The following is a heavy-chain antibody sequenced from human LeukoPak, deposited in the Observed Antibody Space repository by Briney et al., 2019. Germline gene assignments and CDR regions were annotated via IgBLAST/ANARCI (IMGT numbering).Heavy chain of an antibody. CDR3: ARVRSPAAGTYSFDY. Sequence: QPGKSLRLSCAASGFIFSNYGLHWVRQAPGIGLEWVAVISFDGRIKNNADSVKGRFTISRDNSENTLYLQMNSLRAEDTAVYYCARVRSPAAGTYSFDYWGQGTLVTVSS. J-gene: IGHJ4*02. D-gene: IGHD6-13*01. V-gene: IGHV3-30*04. CDR1: GFIFSNYG. CDR2: ISFDGRIK.